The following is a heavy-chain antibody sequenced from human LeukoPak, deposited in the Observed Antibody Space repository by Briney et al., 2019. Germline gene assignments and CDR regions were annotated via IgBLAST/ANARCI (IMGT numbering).Heavy chain of an antibody. Sequence: GASVKVSCKASGGTFTSYAISWVRQAPGQGLEWMGGIIPIFGTANYAQKFQGRVTITTDESTSTAYMELSRLRPEDTAVYYCARESYNNAFDIWGQGTMVTVSS. V-gene: IGHV1-69*05. CDR2: IIPIFGTA. D-gene: IGHD3-10*01. CDR3: ARESYNNAFDI. J-gene: IGHJ3*02. CDR1: GGTFTSYA.